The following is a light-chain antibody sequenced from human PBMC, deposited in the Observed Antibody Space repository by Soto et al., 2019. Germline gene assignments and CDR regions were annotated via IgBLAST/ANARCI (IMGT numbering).Light chain of an antibody. CDR2: AAS. Sequence: DIQMTQSPSSLSASVGDRVTITCRSSQAIDQSVAWYQQKPGQAPKLLIYAASTLHSGVPSRFSGSGSGTPFFLAMTVLQTEDVGSCVCQAHHGDLSVAFGLGTTVDV. J-gene: IGKJ3*01. V-gene: IGKV1-27*01. CDR1: QAIDQS. CDR3: QAHHGDLSVA.